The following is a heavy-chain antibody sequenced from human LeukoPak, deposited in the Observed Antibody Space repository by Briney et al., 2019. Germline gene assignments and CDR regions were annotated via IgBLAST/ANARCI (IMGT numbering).Heavy chain of an antibody. D-gene: IGHD5-12*01. CDR2: IYPGDSDT. Sequence: GGWLQISSQGSGCRFTTYWIGWVGRGPGKGRGGRGIIYPGDSDTRYSPSFQAQVTISADKSISTAYLQWSSPKASDTAMYYCARGPRVATIAFDIWGQGTMVTVSS. J-gene: IGHJ3*02. CDR1: GCRFTTYW. V-gene: IGHV5-51*01. CDR3: ARGPRVATIAFDI.